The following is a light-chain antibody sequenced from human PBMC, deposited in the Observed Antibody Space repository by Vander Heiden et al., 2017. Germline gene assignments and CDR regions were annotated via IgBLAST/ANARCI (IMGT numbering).Light chain of an antibody. CDR2: DAS. Sequence: EIVLTQSPATLSLSPGERATLSCRASQSVSSYLAWYQQKHGQAPRLLIYDASNRATGIPARFSGSGSGTDFTLTISSLEPEDFAVYYCQQRSNWPLFTFGHGTKVDIK. CDR1: QSVSSY. V-gene: IGKV3-11*01. CDR3: QQRSNWPLFT. J-gene: IGKJ3*01.